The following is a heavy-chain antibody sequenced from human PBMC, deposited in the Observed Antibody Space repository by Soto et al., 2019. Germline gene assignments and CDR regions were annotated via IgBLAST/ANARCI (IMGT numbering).Heavy chain of an antibody. Sequence: ASVKVSCKASGYTFTSYYMHWVRQAPGQGLEWMGIINPSGGSTSYAQKFLGRVTMTRDTSTSTVYMELSSLRSEDTAVYYCARGVVCSGGSCYSDYYYYYMDVWGKGTTVTVSS. D-gene: IGHD2-15*01. CDR2: INPSGGST. CDR1: GYTFTSYY. V-gene: IGHV1-46*03. J-gene: IGHJ6*03. CDR3: ARGVVCSGGSCYSDYYYYYMDV.